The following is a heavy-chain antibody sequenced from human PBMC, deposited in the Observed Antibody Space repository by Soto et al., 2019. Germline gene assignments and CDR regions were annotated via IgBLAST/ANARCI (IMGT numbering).Heavy chain of an antibody. D-gene: IGHD2-8*01. CDR3: ARDKEHTYGAFLGH. CDR1: GGSISTYY. J-gene: IGHJ4*02. Sequence: SETLSLTCTVSGGSISTYYWSWIRQVPGKGLEWIGHTHNNGRTNYIYSPSLKSRVTISVDTSKDQFSLTLRSVTAADKAVYFWARDKEHTYGAFLGHWAQGILVTVSS. V-gene: IGHV4-59*01. CDR2: THNNGRT.